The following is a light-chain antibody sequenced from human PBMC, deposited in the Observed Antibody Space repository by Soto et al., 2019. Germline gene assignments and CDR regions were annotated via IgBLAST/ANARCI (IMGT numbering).Light chain of an antibody. CDR1: SSDVGGYNY. CDR3: SSYTSSSTVV. V-gene: IGLV2-14*01. Sequence: QSALTQPPSVSGSPGQSITISCTGTSSDVGGYNYVSWYQQHPGKAPKLIIYDVSNRPSGVSNRFSGSKSGNTASLTISGLQAEDEADYYCSSYTSSSTVVFGGGTKLTVL. CDR2: DVS. J-gene: IGLJ2*01.